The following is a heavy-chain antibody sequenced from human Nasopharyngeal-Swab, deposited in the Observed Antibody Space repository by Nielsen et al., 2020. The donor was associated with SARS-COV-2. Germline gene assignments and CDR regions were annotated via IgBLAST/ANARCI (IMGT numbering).Heavy chain of an antibody. CDR1: GFTFSSYS. Sequence: GESLKISWAASGFTFSSYSMNWVRQAPGKGLEWVSSIMSSSYIYFADTVKGRFTISRDNAKNSLCLQMNSLRAEDTAVYYCARSPSYYDFWSGYSFNYYYYYYMDVWGKGTTVTVSS. CDR2: IMSSSYI. V-gene: IGHV3-21*01. CDR3: ARSPSYYDFWSGYSFNYYYYYYMDV. J-gene: IGHJ6*03. D-gene: IGHD3-3*01.